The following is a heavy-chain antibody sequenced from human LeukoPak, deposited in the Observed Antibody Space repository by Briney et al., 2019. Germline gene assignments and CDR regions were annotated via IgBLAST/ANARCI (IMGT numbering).Heavy chain of an antibody. V-gene: IGHV3-23*01. CDR1: GFTFSSYA. CDR3: ARALYNRGWYPDYFDS. D-gene: IGHD6-19*01. CDR2: ISGSGGST. Sequence: GGSLRLSCAASGFTFSSYAMSWVRQAPGKGLEWVSAISGSGGSTYYADSVKGRFTISRDNSKNTLYLQMSSLRAEDTAIYYCARALYNRGWYPDYFDSWGQGALVTVSS. J-gene: IGHJ4*02.